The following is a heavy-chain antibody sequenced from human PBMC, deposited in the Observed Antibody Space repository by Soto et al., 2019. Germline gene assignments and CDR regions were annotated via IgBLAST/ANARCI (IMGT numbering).Heavy chain of an antibody. CDR2: IYYSGST. CDR3: ARREYQLLWWRGWFDP. Sequence: SETLSLTCTVSGGSISSSSYYWGWIRQPPGKGLEWIGSIYYSGSTYYNPSLKSRVTISVDTSKNQFSLKLSSVTAADTAVYYCARREYQLLWWRGWFDPWGQGTLVTVSS. J-gene: IGHJ5*02. D-gene: IGHD2-2*01. CDR1: GGSISSSSYY. V-gene: IGHV4-39*01.